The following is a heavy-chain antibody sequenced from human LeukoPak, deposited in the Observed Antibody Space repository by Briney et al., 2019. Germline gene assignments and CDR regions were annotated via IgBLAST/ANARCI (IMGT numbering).Heavy chain of an antibody. CDR2: IYYSGST. CDR1: GVSISSSYSY. Sequence: SETLSLTCTVSGVSISSSYSYWGWIRQPPGKGLEWIGSIYYSGSTYYNPSLKSRVTISVDTSKNQFSLQLNSVTPEDTAVYYCARGRRWLYDFDYWGQGTLVTVSS. D-gene: IGHD5/OR15-5a*01. CDR3: ARGRRWLYDFDY. J-gene: IGHJ4*02. V-gene: IGHV4-39*07.